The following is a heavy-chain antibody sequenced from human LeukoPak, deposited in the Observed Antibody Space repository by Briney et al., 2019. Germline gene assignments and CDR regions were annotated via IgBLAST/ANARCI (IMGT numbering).Heavy chain of an antibody. CDR3: ARDRAYYYGSGSYRLGYFDL. J-gene: IGHJ2*01. D-gene: IGHD3-10*01. V-gene: IGHV1-18*01. CDR1: GYTFTSYG. CDR2: ISAYNGNT. Sequence: ASVKVSCKASGYTFTSYGISWVRQAPGQGLEWMGWISAYNGNTNYAQKLQGRVTMTTDTSTSTAYMELRSLRSDDTAVYYCARDRAYYYGSGSYRLGYFDLWGRGTLVTVSS.